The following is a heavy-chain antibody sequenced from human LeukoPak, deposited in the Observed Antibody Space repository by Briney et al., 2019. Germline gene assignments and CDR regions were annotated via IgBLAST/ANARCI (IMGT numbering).Heavy chain of an antibody. CDR3: ARDLPQDIVVVPAAPTPFDC. Sequence: GGSLRLSCAASGFTFSSHLMHWVRQAQGTGLVWVSSVKSDGTATNYADSVKGRFTISRDNSKNTLYLQMDSLRAEDTAVYYCARDLPQDIVVVPAAPTPFDCWGQGTLVTVSS. J-gene: IGHJ4*02. CDR2: VKSDGTAT. D-gene: IGHD2-2*01. CDR1: GFTFSSHL. V-gene: IGHV3-74*01.